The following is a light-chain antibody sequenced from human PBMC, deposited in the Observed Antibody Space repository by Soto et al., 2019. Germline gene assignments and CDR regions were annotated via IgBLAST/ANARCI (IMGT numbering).Light chain of an antibody. Sequence: DIRMTQSPSTLSGSVGDRATITCRASQTISSWVAWYQQKPGKAPKLLIYKASTLTSGVPSRFSGSGSGKEFTLTISSLAPDDFATYSCQHYHSYSEAFGQGTKVELK. CDR3: QHYHSYSEA. V-gene: IGKV1-5*03. CDR1: QTISSW. J-gene: IGKJ1*01. CDR2: KAS.